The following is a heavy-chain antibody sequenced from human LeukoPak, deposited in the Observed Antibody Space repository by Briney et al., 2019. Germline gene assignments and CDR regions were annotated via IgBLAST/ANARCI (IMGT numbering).Heavy chain of an antibody. J-gene: IGHJ5*02. CDR3: ATQGGYSGYDP. CDR1: GGSFSGYY. D-gene: IGHD5-12*01. Sequence: SETLSLTCAVYGGSFSGYYWSWIRQPPGKGLEWIGEINHSGSTNYNPSLKSRVTISVDTSKNQFSLKLSSVTAADTAVYYCATQGGYSGYDPWGQGTLVTVSS. V-gene: IGHV4-34*01. CDR2: INHSGST.